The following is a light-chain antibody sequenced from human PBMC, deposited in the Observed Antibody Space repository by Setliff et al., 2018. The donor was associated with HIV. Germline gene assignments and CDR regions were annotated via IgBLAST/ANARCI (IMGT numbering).Light chain of an antibody. CDR2: DVS. V-gene: IGLV2-14*01. J-gene: IGLJ1*01. Sequence: QSVLTQPASVSGSPGQSITISRTGTSSDVGGYNYVSWYQQHPGKAPKLMTYDVSKRPSGVSDRFSGSKSGNTASLTISGLQAEDEADYYCSSSRSSTIEVFGTGTKVTVL. CDR1: SSDVGGYNY. CDR3: SSSRSSTIEV.